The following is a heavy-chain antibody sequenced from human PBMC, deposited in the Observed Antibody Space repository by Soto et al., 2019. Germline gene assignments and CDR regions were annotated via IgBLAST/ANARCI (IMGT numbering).Heavy chain of an antibody. CDR1: GFTFSTYW. J-gene: IGHJ6*02. Sequence: GGSLRLSCAASGFTFSTYWMHWIRQVPGKGLEWVSRINSDATHTYYADSVKGRFTISRDNAKNTLHLEMNSLRAEDTAVYYCARDGGVIIPGAIGGGYGLDVWGQGTTVTVSS. D-gene: IGHD2-2*02. CDR2: INSDATHT. CDR3: ARDGGVIIPGAIGGGYGLDV. V-gene: IGHV3-74*01.